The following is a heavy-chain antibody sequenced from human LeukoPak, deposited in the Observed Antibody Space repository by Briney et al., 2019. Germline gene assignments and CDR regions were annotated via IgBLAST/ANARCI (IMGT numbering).Heavy chain of an antibody. V-gene: IGHV3-74*01. CDR1: GFTFSSYW. CDR2: INSDGSST. Sequence: GGSLRLSCAASGFTFSSYWMHWVRQAPGKGLVWVSRINSDGSSTSYADSVKGRFTISRDNAKNTLYLQMNSLRAEDTAVYYCARGSRLAVAGPDAFDIWGQGTMVTVSS. CDR3: ARGSRLAVAGPDAFDI. D-gene: IGHD6-19*01. J-gene: IGHJ3*02.